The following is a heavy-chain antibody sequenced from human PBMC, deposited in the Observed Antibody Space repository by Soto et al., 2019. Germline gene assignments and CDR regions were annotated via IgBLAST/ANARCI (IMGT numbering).Heavy chain of an antibody. V-gene: IGHV4-34*01. D-gene: IGHD4-4*01. CDR2: INHGGST. CDR3: ARGRTVTAYYYYYYGMDV. Sequence: QVQLQQWGAGLLKPSETLSLTCAVYGVSLSGYYWSWIRQPPGKGLEWRGEINHGGSTNYSPSLKSRVTISVDTSKNRFSLKLSSVTAADTAVYYCARGRTVTAYYYYYYGMDVWGQGTTVAVSS. J-gene: IGHJ6*02. CDR1: GVSLSGYY.